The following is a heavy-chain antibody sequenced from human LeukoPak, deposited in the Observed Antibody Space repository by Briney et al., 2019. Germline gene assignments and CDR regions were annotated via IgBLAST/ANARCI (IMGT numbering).Heavy chain of an antibody. CDR2: IYYSGST. J-gene: IGHJ6*02. V-gene: IGHV4-30-4*08. CDR3: ARGLRSGSYHYYYYGMDV. D-gene: IGHD3-10*01. CDR1: GGSISSGDYY. Sequence: PSQTLSLTCTVSGGSISSGDYYWSWIRQPPGKGLEWIGYIYYSGSTYYNPSLKSRVTISVDTSKNQFSLKLSSVTAADTAVYYCARGLRSGSYHYYYYGMDVWGQGTTVTVSS.